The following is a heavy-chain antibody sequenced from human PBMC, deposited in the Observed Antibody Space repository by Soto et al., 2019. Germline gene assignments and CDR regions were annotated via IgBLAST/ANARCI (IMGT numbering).Heavy chain of an antibody. Sequence: SETLPLSFAVSGDSITALSWSWFRQPTGGGLEWIVRSSLSGNTDYNPSLRSRLTMSFDTSKSQFSLRLTSVNAADTAVYYCAREAKQRLGYYYIGLDVWRQGTTVTVSS. D-gene: IGHD3-10*01. CDR3: AREAKQRLGYYYIGLDV. CDR2: SSLSGNT. V-gene: IGHV4-4*07. CDR1: GDSITALS. J-gene: IGHJ6*02.